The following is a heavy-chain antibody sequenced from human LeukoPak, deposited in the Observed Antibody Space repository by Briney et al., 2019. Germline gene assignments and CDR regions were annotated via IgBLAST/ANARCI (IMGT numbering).Heavy chain of an antibody. V-gene: IGHV1-2*02. J-gene: IGHJ4*02. D-gene: IGHD3-22*01. CDR3: AKSQGSSGYYPYYFDY. CDR1: GYTFTVYY. CDR2: INPNSGGT. Sequence: VASVKVSCKASGYTFTVYYMHWVRQAPGQGLEWVGWINPNSGGTNYAQKFQGRVTITRDTSISTAYMELSRLRSDDTAVYYCAKSQGSSGYYPYYFDYWGQGTLVTVSS.